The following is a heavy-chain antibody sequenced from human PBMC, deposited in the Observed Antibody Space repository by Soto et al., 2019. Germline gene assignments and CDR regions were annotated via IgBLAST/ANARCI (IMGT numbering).Heavy chain of an antibody. CDR2: IIPMFGSP. V-gene: IGHV1-69*06. Sequence: QVQLVQSGAEVKKPGSSVKVSCKASGGTLSTNAISWVRQAPGQGLEWMGAIIPMFGSPKYAQKFQGRVTITADNPPSTIYVAMISRLSADTAGYYCDRGGFVARLYNAMAAWADGTAVAASS. J-gene: IGHJ6*04. CDR1: GGTLSTNA. CDR3: DRGGFVARLYNAMAA. D-gene: IGHD2-21*01.